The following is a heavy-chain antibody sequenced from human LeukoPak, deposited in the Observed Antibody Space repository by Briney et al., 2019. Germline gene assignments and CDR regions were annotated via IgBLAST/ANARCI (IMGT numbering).Heavy chain of an antibody. CDR1: GGSISSGDYS. CDR3: ARDNIAAAGPRGLDY. D-gene: IGHD6-13*01. V-gene: IGHV4-30-4*01. CDR2: IYYSGST. Sequence: PSQTLSLTCTVSGGSISSGDYSWSWIRQPPGKGLEWIGYIYYSGSTHYNPSLKSRVTISVDTSKNQFSLKLSSVTAADTAVYYCARDNIAAAGPRGLDYWGQGTLVTVSS. J-gene: IGHJ4*02.